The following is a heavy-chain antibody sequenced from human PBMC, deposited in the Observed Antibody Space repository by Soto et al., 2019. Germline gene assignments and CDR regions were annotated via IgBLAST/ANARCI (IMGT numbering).Heavy chain of an antibody. Sequence: ASVKVSCKASGYTFSSYAMHWVRQAPGQRLEWMGWINVGNGNTKYSQKFQGRVTITRDTSASTAYMELSSLRSEGTAVYYCARSYYYGSGEDYWGQGTLVTVSS. CDR2: INVGNGNT. V-gene: IGHV1-3*01. CDR3: ARSYYYGSGEDY. D-gene: IGHD3-10*01. J-gene: IGHJ4*02. CDR1: GYTFSSYA.